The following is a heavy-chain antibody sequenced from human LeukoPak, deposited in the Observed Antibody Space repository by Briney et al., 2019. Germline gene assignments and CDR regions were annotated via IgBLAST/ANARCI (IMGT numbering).Heavy chain of an antibody. J-gene: IGHJ4*02. CDR2: INPDGSST. V-gene: IGHV3-74*01. Sequence: GGSLRLSCVASGFTFRTYWMHWVRQVPGKGPVWLSRINPDGSSTTYADSVKGRFTISRDNAKNMLYLQINSLRAEDTAVYYCAKGDKPVIAMVNFDYWGQGTLVTVSS. CDR3: AKGDKPVIAMVNFDY. CDR1: GFTFRTYW. D-gene: IGHD5-18*01.